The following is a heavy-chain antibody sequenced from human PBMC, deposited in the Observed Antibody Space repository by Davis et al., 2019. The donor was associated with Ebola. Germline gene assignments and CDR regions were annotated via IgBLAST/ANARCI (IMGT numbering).Heavy chain of an antibody. CDR2: INHSGST. J-gene: IGHJ3*02. V-gene: IGHV4-34*01. CDR1: GGSFSGYY. Sequence: MPSETLSLTCAVYGGSFSGYYWSWIRQPPGKGLEWIGEINHSGSTNYNPSLKSRVTISVDTSKNQFSLKLSSVTAADTAVYYCARDGSGWLCYDAFDIWGQGTMVTVSS. D-gene: IGHD6-19*01. CDR3: ARDGSGWLCYDAFDI.